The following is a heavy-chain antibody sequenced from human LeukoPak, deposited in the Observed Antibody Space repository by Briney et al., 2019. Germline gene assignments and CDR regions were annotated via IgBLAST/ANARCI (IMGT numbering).Heavy chain of an antibody. Sequence: GGSLRLSCAASGFTFSSYAMSWVRQAPGKGLEWVSAISGGGGSTYYADSVKGRFTISRDNSKNTLYLQMNSLRAEDTAVYYCAKLGEQWLVPSFDYWGQGTLVTVSS. D-gene: IGHD6-19*01. J-gene: IGHJ4*02. V-gene: IGHV3-23*01. CDR3: AKLGEQWLVPSFDY. CDR2: ISGGGGST. CDR1: GFTFSSYA.